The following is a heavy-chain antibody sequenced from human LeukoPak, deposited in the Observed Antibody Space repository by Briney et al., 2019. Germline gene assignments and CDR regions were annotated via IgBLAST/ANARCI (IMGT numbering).Heavy chain of an antibody. CDR2: ISSSSSFT. CDR1: AFTFSSYA. D-gene: IGHD6-19*01. CDR3: ARGLKSVVYSGDWDLDY. Sequence: GGSLRLSCAASAFTFSSYAMSWIRQAPGKGLEWVSYISSSSSFTNYADSVKGRFTISRDNAKNSLYLQMNSLRAEDTAVYYCARGLKSVVYSGDWDLDYWGQGTLVTVSS. J-gene: IGHJ4*02. V-gene: IGHV3-11*05.